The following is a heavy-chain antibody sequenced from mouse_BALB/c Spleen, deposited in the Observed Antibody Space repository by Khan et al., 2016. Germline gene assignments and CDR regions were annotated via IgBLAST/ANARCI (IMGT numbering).Heavy chain of an antibody. V-gene: IGHV5-12*02. CDR2: ISNGGGST. J-gene: IGHJ2*01. Sequence: EVELVESGGGLVQPGGSLKLSCATSGFTFSDYYMYWVRQTPEKRLEWVAYISNGGGSTYYPDTVKGRFTISRDNAKNTLYLQMSRLKSEDTAMYYCARHDDYNDYWGQGTTLTVSS. D-gene: IGHD2-4*01. CDR3: ARHDDYNDY. CDR1: GFTFSDYY.